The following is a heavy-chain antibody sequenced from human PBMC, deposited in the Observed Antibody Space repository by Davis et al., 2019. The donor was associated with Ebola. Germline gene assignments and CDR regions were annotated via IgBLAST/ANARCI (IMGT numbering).Heavy chain of an antibody. Sequence: SVKVSCKASGGTFSSYAISWVRQAPGQGLEWMGGIIPILGIANYAQKFQGRVTITADESTSTAYMELSSLKSEDTAVYYCASGLVRGESYWYFDLWGRGTLVTVSS. J-gene: IGHJ2*01. CDR3: ASGLVRGESYWYFDL. CDR2: IIPILGIA. V-gene: IGHV1-69*10. CDR1: GGTFSSYA. D-gene: IGHD6-6*01.